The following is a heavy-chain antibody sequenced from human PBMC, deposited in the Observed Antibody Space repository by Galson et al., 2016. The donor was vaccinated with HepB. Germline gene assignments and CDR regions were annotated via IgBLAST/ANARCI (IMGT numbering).Heavy chain of an antibody. Sequence: SLRLSCAASGFTFSSYWMNWVRQAPGKGLEWVANIKQDGSEKYCVDSVKGRFTISRDNAKNSLYLQMNSLRAEDTAIYYCAKGRCSGRGCDYFDYWGQGTLVTVSS. J-gene: IGHJ4*02. D-gene: IGHD6-19*01. V-gene: IGHV3-7*05. CDR1: GFTFSSYW. CDR3: AKGRCSGRGCDYFDY. CDR2: IKQDGSEK.